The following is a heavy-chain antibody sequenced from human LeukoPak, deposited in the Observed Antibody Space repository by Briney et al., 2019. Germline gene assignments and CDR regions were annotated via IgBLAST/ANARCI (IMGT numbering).Heavy chain of an antibody. Sequence: EASVKVSCKASGGTFSSYAISWVRQAPGQGLEWMGGIIPIFGTANYAQKFQGRVTITADESTSTAYMELSSLRSEDTAVYYCAIPTGGYSAYGGYYYMDVWGKGTTVTVSS. CDR1: GGTFSSYA. V-gene: IGHV1-69*13. CDR2: IIPIFGTA. CDR3: AIPTGGYSAYGGYYYMDV. J-gene: IGHJ6*03. D-gene: IGHD5-12*01.